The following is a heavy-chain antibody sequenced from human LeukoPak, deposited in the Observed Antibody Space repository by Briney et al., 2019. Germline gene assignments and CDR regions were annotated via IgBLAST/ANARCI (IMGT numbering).Heavy chain of an antibody. CDR3: VRHMEMRGSGSLSGWKNWFDP. CDR1: GFTFNTYN. V-gene: IGHV4-39*01. J-gene: IGHJ5*02. D-gene: IGHD3-10*01. CDR2: IYYSGNT. Sequence: KTGGSLRPSCAASGFTFNTYNVNWIRQPPGKGLERIGSIYYSGNTYYSPSLKSRVTIFVDTSKNEFSLNLSSVTAADTALYYCVRHMEMRGSGSLSGWKNWFDPWGQGTLVTVSS.